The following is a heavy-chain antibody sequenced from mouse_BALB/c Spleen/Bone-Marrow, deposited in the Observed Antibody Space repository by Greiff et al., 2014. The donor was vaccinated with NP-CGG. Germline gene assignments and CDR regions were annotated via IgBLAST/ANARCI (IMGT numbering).Heavy chain of an antibody. CDR2: INPSNGRT. CDR3: ARSGYDGFAY. V-gene: IGHV1S81*02. J-gene: IGHJ3*01. CDR1: GYTFTSYW. Sequence: QVQLHQSGAELVKPGASVKLSCKASGYTFTSYWMHWVKQRPGQVLEWIGEINPSNGRTNYNEKFKSKATLTVDKSSSTAYMQLSSLTSEDSAVYYCARSGYDGFAYWGQGTLVTVSA. D-gene: IGHD2-2*01.